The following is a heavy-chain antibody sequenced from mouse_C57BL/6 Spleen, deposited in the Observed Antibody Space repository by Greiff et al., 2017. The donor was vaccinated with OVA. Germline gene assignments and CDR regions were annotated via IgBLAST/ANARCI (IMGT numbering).Heavy chain of an antibody. V-gene: IGHV14-3*01. J-gene: IGHJ3*01. CDR3: ARSYYGNAWFAY. CDR2: IDPANGNT. Sequence: EVQGVESVAELVRPGASVKLSCTASGFNIKNTYMHWVKQRPEQGLEWIGRIDPANGNTKYAPKFQGKATITADTSSNTAYLQLSSLTSEDTAIYYCARSYYGNAWFAYWGQGTLVTVSA. CDR1: GFNIKNTY. D-gene: IGHD2-1*01.